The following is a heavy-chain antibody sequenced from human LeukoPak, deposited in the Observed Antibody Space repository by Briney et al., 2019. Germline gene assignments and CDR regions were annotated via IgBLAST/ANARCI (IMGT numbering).Heavy chain of an antibody. J-gene: IGHJ5*02. CDR1: GFTFSSFL. Sequence: GGSLRLSCVVSGFTFSSFLIHWVRQAPGKGLEWVAVISDDGTNTFYGDSVKGRFTISRDNSNNTLFLQMSSLRADDTAVYYCAKDAIRGVIVSYFDPWGQGTRVTVSS. CDR2: ISDDGTNT. V-gene: IGHV3-30*18. CDR3: AKDAIRGVIVSYFDP. D-gene: IGHD3-10*01.